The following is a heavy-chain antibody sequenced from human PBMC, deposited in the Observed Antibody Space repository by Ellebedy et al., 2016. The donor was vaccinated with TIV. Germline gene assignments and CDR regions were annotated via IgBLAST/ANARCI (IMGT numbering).Heavy chain of an antibody. D-gene: IGHD3-22*01. J-gene: IGHJ4*02. V-gene: IGHV1-46*01. CDR3: ARDRGGYYDRGYFDY. CDR2: INPSGGST. Sequence: ASVKVSXKASRYTFTSYYIHWVRQAPGQGLEWMGIINPSGGSTSYAQKFQGRVTMTRDTSTSTVYMELSSLRSEDTAVYYCARDRGGYYDRGYFDYWGQGTLVTVSS. CDR1: RYTFTSYY.